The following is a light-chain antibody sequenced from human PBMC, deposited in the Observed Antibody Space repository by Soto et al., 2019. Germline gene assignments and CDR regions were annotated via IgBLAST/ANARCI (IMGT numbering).Light chain of an antibody. V-gene: IGKV1-9*01. CDR1: QDIHSF. J-gene: IGKJ4*01. CDR2: AAS. CDR3: QQLNSNILT. Sequence: DIQMTQSPSFLSASVGDRVTITCRASQDIHSFLAWYQQKPGKAPKVLIYAASTLQTGVPSRFSGSGSGTEFTLAISSLQPEDFATYYCQQLNSNILTFGGGTKLEIK.